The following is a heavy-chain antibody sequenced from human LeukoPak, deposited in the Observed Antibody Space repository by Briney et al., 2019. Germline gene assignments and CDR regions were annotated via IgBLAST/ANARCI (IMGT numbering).Heavy chain of an antibody. CDR1: GGSISSSTYY. CDR2: NSGST. Sequence: SETLSLTCTVSGGSISSSTYYWGWIRQPPGKGLEWIGTNSGSTYYNPSLKSRVTISVDTSKNQFSLKLSSVTAADTAVYYCARESPRQQLAFDYWGQGTLVTVSS. D-gene: IGHD6-13*01. V-gene: IGHV4-39*07. J-gene: IGHJ4*02. CDR3: ARESPRQQLAFDY.